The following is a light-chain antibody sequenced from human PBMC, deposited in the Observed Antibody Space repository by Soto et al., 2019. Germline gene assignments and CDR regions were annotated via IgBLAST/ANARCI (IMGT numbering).Light chain of an antibody. CDR1: QSISSW. CDR3: QQYNSYWT. J-gene: IGKJ1*01. V-gene: IGKV1-5*03. Sequence: DIHMTQTPANLSSSVGGRVTITCRASQSISSWLAWYQQKPGKAPKLLIYKASSLESGVPSRFSGSGSGTEFTLTISSLRPDDFATYYCQQYNSYWTFGQGTKVDI. CDR2: KAS.